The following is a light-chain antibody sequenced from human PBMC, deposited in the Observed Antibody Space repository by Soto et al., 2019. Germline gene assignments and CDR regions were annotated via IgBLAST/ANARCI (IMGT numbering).Light chain of an antibody. Sequence: IVLTQAPGTLSLSPGARATLSCRASQSVSSSYLAWYQQKPGQSPRLLIYGASSGATGIPDRFSGSGAGTDFTLTISRLEPEDFAVYFGQQDERSPWTVGQGTRVEMK. CDR1: QSVSSSY. V-gene: IGKV3-20*01. CDR2: GAS. CDR3: QQDERSPWT. J-gene: IGKJ1*01.